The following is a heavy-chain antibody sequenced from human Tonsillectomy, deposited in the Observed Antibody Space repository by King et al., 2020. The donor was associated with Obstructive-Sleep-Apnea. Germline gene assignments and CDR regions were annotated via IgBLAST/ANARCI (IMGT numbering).Heavy chain of an antibody. CDR2: IYWDVDK. CDR3: ARPSGGHGMDV. J-gene: IGHJ6*02. CDR1: GLSLSSNGMR. Sequence: TLKESGPTLVKPTQTLTLTCTFSGLSLSSNGMRVAWIRQPPGKALEWLALIYWDVDKRYSPSLKSRLTITKDTSKNQVVLTMTNMDPVDTATYYCARPSGGHGMDVWGQGTTVTVSS. V-gene: IGHV2-5*02.